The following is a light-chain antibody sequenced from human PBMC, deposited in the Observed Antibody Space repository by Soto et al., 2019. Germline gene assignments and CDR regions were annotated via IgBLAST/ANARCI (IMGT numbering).Light chain of an antibody. Sequence: DIQMTQSPSTLSASVGDRVTITCRASQSISSWLAWYQQKPGKAPKLLIYDASILESGVPSRFSCSGSGTEFTLTISSLQPDDFATYYCQQYNSYLLTFGGGTKVEIK. J-gene: IGKJ4*01. CDR2: DAS. CDR1: QSISSW. CDR3: QQYNSYLLT. V-gene: IGKV1-5*01.